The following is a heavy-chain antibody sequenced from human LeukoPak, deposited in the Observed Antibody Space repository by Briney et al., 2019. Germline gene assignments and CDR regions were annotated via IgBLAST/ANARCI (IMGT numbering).Heavy chain of an antibody. V-gene: IGHV3-21*06. CDR2: ISSSSTYI. Sequence: GGSLRLSCAASGFTFSSYSMNWVRQAPGKGLEWVSSISSSSTYIYYADSVKGRFTISRDNAKNSLYLQMNKRRAEDTAVYYCSRDLTTVTTAFFFYWGQGALVSVSS. CDR1: GFTFSSYS. D-gene: IGHD4-11*01. J-gene: IGHJ4*02. CDR3: SRDLTTVTTAFFFY.